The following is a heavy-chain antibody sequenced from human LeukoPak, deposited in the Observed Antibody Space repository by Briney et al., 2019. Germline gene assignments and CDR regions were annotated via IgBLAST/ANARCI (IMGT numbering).Heavy chain of an antibody. J-gene: IGHJ5*02. CDR2: SKNKAESYTT. CDR3: ASPSGSGAYSALYH. Sequence: GGSLRLSCAASGFTFSDHYIDWVRQAPGQGLGWVGRSKNKAESYTTEYAASVEGRLSISRDGSKSSLYLQMDSLKTEDTAVYYCASPSGSGAYSALYHWSQGTLVTVSS. V-gene: IGHV3-72*01. D-gene: IGHD1-26*01. CDR1: GFTFSDHY.